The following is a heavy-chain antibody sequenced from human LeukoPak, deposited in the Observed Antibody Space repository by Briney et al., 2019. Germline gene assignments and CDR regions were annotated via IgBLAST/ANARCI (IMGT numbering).Heavy chain of an antibody. CDR1: GFSFSSYW. V-gene: IGHV3-7*01. D-gene: IGHD3-10*01. CDR2: IRQDESER. Sequence: PGGSLRLSCEGSGFSFSSYWMTWVRQPPGKGPEWVAYIRQDESERYFADSVRGRFTISRDNAKKSVYLHMSSLRAEDTALYYCARLSAYYYGSYFYYYMDVWGKGTTVTVSS. J-gene: IGHJ6*03. CDR3: ARLSAYYYGSYFYYYMDV.